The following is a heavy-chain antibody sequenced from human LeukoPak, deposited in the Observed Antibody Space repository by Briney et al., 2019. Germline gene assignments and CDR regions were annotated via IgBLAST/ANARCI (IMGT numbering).Heavy chain of an antibody. J-gene: IGHJ4*02. CDR1: GFMFRSFE. CDR2: ISSGASTM. CDR3: ALLAVASDFDY. D-gene: IGHD6-19*01. Sequence: GGSLRLSCAASGFMFRSFERDWVRQAPGKGLEGVAYISSGASTMYYADSVKGRFTISRDDAKNSLFLQMNSLRAEDTAIYYCALLAVASDFDYWGQGTLVTVSS. V-gene: IGHV3-48*03.